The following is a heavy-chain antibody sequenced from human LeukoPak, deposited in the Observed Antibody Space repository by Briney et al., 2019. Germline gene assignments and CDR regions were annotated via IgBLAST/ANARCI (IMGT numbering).Heavy chain of an antibody. D-gene: IGHD3-3*01. Sequence: GGSLRLSCAASGFTFSSYWMSWVRQAPGKGLEWVANIKQDGSEKYYVDSVRGRFTVSRDNAKNALYLQMNSLRAEDTAVYYCARHTRASQYYFDYWGQGTLVTVSS. CDR1: GFTFSSYW. CDR3: ARHTRASQYYFDY. CDR2: IKQDGSEK. J-gene: IGHJ4*02. V-gene: IGHV3-7*01.